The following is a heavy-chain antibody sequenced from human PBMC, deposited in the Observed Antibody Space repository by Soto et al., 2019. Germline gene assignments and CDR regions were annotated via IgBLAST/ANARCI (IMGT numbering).Heavy chain of an antibody. CDR1: GFTFSSYS. CDR3: ARVYTSTVTAYFLDY. CDR2: ISSTGSFI. Sequence: EVQLVESGGGLVKPGGSLRLSCAASGFTFSSYSLTWVRQAPAKGLEWVSSISSTGSFISYADSVKGRFTISRDNAKNSLYLQMNSLRAEDTAVYYCARVYTSTVTAYFLDYWGQGTVVTVSS. V-gene: IGHV3-21*02. J-gene: IGHJ4*02. D-gene: IGHD4-17*01.